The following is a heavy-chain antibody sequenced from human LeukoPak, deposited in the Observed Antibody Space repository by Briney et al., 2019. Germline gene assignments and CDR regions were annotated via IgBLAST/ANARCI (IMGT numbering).Heavy chain of an antibody. D-gene: IGHD5-24*01. CDR1: GFPFSSYW. Sequence: GSLRLSCVASGFPFSSYWMTWVRQAPGKGLEWVANIKQDGSKKSYVDSVTGRFTISRDNAKNSLYLQMNSLRAEDTAIYYCTRVGYIDEGIDYWGQGTLVTVSS. CDR2: IKQDGSKK. V-gene: IGHV3-7*04. CDR3: TRVGYIDEGIDY. J-gene: IGHJ4*02.